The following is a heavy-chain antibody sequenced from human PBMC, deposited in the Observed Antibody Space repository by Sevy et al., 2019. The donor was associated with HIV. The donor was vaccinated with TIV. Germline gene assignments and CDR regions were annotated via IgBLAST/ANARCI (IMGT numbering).Heavy chain of an antibody. V-gene: IGHV1-24*01. Sequence: ASVKVSCKVSGYTLTKLSIHWVRQAPGKGLEWMGNFDPQDAEPIYAQRFQGRVTMTEDPSTDTAYMELSSLTSEDTAVYYCATVGLRYYSGASSYQGDWFDPWGQGTLVTVS. D-gene: IGHD2-15*01. J-gene: IGHJ5*02. CDR3: ATVGLRYYSGASSYQGDWFDP. CDR2: FDPQDAEP. CDR1: GYTLTKLS.